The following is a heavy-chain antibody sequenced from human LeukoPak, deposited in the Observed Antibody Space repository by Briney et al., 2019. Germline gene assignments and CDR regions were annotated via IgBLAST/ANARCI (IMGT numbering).Heavy chain of an antibody. CDR3: ARAADILTGYFPGY. D-gene: IGHD3-9*01. Sequence: ASVKVSCKASGGTLSRYAISWVRQAPGQRLEWMGRIIPILGIANYAQKFQGRVTITSEKSTSTAYMELSSLRSEDTAVYYCARAADILTGYFPGYWGQGTLVTVSS. CDR2: IIPILGIA. V-gene: IGHV1-69*04. J-gene: IGHJ4*02. CDR1: GGTLSRYA.